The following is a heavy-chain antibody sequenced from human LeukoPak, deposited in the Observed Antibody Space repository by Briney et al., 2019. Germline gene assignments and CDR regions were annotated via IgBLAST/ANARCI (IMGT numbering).Heavy chain of an antibody. CDR1: GGSISSSPYY. V-gene: IGHV4-39*07. J-gene: IGHJ4*02. CDR2: MYSSGST. CDR3: ARGTNYFDY. Sequence: SETLSLTCTVSGGSISSSPYYWDWIRQPPGKGLEWVGSMYSSGSTYYNPSLKSRVTISIDTSKNQFSLKLTSVTAADTAVYYCARGTNYFDYWGQGTLVTVSS.